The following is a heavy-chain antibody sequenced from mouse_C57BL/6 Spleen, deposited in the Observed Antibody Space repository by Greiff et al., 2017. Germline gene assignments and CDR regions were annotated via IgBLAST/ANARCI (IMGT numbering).Heavy chain of an antibody. CDR1: GYAFTNYL. D-gene: IGHD2-2*01. CDR3: ARGASTMVTTGFAY. Sequence: VQRVESGAELVRPGTSVKVSCKASGYAFTNYLIEWVKQRPGQGLEWIGVINPGSGGTNYNVKVKGKATLTADKSSSTAYMQLSSLTSEDAAVYFCARGASTMVTTGFAYWGQGTLVTVSA. J-gene: IGHJ3*01. V-gene: IGHV1-54*01. CDR2: INPGSGGT.